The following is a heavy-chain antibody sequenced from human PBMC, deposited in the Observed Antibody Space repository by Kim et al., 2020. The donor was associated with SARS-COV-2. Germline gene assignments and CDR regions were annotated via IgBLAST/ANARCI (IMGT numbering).Heavy chain of an antibody. Sequence: SETLSLTCTVSGGSISSYYWSWIRQPPGKGLEWIGYIYYSGSTNYNPSLKSRVTISVDTSKNQFSLKLSSVTAADTAVYYCARAGLSYDSSGYYPPLLWYFDLWGRGTLVTVSS. V-gene: IGHV4-59*01. CDR3: ARAGLSYDSSGYYPPLLWYFDL. J-gene: IGHJ2*01. D-gene: IGHD3-22*01. CDR2: IYYSGST. CDR1: GGSISSYY.